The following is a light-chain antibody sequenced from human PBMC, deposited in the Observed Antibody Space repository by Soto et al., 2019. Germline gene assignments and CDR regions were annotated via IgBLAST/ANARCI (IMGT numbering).Light chain of an antibody. Sequence: DIEVTQSPSSLSASVGDRVTITCRASQDISYFLNWYQQKPGKAPHLLVSTASTLQSGVPSRFSGSGSGTDFSLSISGPQPEDFGTYYCQQSYTSPFTFGPGTIVDV. J-gene: IGKJ3*01. CDR1: QDISYF. CDR3: QQSYTSPFT. V-gene: IGKV1-39*01. CDR2: TAS.